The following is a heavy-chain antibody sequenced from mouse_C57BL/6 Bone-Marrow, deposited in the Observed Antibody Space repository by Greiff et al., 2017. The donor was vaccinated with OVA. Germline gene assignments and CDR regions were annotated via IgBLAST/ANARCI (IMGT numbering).Heavy chain of an antibody. J-gene: IGHJ1*03. CDR3: ARDGGNYYGSSYWYFDV. CDR2: SRNKANDNTT. CDR1: GFTFSDFY. Sequence: EVNVVESGGGLVQSGRSLRLSCATSGFTFSDFYMEWVRQAPGKGLEWIAASRNKANDNTTEYSASVKGRFIVSSDTFHSILDLQMNALRAENTAIYYCARDGGNYYGSSYWYFDVWGTGTTVTVSS. D-gene: IGHD1-1*01. V-gene: IGHV7-1*01.